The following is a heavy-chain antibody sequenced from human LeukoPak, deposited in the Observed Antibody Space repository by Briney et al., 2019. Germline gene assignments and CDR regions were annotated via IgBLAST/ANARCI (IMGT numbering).Heavy chain of an antibody. CDR2: ISGSGDNT. CDR1: GFSFSSYA. V-gene: IGHV3-23*01. D-gene: IGHD5-12*01. Sequence: GGTLKLSCAASGFSFSSYAMSWVRQAPGKGLEWVSSISGSGDNTYYAESVKGRFTISRDNSKNTLFLQMNSLRAEDTAVFYCAKRSGYTTGLFFDFWGQGTLGTVSS. J-gene: IGHJ4*02. CDR3: AKRSGYTTGLFFDF.